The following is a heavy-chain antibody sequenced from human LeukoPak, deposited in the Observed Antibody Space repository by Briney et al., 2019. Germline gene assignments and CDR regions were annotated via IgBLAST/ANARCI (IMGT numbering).Heavy chain of an antibody. CDR1: GGSFSGYY. Sequence: SETLSLTCAVYGGSFSGYYWGWVRQPPGKGLEWIGNIFYSGSTYYSPSLKSRVTISLDTSRNQFSLKLNSVTAADTAVYYCAKSNGYGLVDIWGQGTMVTVSS. CDR3: AKSNGYGLVDI. D-gene: IGHD3-10*01. V-gene: IGHV4-34*12. J-gene: IGHJ3*02. CDR2: IFYSGST.